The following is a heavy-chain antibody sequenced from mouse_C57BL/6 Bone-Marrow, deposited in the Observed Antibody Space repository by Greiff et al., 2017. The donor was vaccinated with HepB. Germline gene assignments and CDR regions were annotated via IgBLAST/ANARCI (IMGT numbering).Heavy chain of an antibody. CDR2: IRMKSDNYAT. J-gene: IGHJ3*01. CDR1: GFTFSNYW. CDR3: TGGGNPSWFAY. D-gene: IGHD2-1*01. Sequence: EVKLVESGGGLVQPGGSMKLSCVASGFTFSNYWMNWVRQSPEKGLEWVAQIRMKSDNYATHYAESVKGRFTISRDDSKSSVYLQMNNLRAEDTGIYYCTGGGNPSWFAYWGQGTLVTVSA. V-gene: IGHV6-3*01.